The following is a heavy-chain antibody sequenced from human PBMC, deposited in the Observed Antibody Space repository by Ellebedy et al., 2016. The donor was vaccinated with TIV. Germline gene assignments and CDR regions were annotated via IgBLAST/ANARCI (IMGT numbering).Heavy chain of an antibody. J-gene: IGHJ4*02. V-gene: IGHV1-2*02. CDR2: INPNNGVT. CDR1: GFTFCVVPY. D-gene: IGHD6-13*01. Sequence: ASVKVSXXTSGFTFCVVPYIHWVRQAPGQRPEWMGCINPNNGVTNYAPKFRGRVTMTRDPSISTAYMELRRLRSDDTAVYYCARGGKQLAPLGGYWGQGTLVTVSS. CDR3: ARGGKQLAPLGGY.